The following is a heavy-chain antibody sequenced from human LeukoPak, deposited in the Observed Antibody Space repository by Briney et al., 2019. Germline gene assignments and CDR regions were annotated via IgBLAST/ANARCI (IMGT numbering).Heavy chain of an antibody. CDR3: ARNRADGSGTYYERNPLNFDS. CDR2: INHRGST. CDR1: TGSFSVYY. V-gene: IGHV4-34*01. D-gene: IGHD3-10*01. J-gene: IGHJ4*01. Sequence: SETLSLTCAVYTGSFSVYYWTWIRQPPGKGLEWIGEINHRGSTNCNPSLKSRITLSVDTSKNQFSLKVGSVTAADTAIYYCARNRADGSGTYYERNPLNFDSWGQGTLVTVSS.